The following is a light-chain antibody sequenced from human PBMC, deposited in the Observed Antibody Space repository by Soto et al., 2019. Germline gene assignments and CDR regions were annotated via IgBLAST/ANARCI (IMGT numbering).Light chain of an antibody. Sequence: EIVLTQSPGTLSLSPGERATLSCRASQSVSSSYLAWYQQKPGQAPRLLIYGASSRATGIPDRFSGSGSGTDFTLTSSRLEPEDFALYYCQQYGSSPYTFGQGTKLEIK. CDR3: QQYGSSPYT. CDR2: GAS. CDR1: QSVSSSY. J-gene: IGKJ2*01. V-gene: IGKV3-20*01.